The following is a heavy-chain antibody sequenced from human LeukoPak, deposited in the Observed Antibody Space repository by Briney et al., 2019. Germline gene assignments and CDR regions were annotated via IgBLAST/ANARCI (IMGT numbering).Heavy chain of an antibody. D-gene: IGHD5-12*01. Sequence: PSETLSLTCAVYGGSFSGYYWSWIRQPPGKGLEWIGEINHSGSTNYNPSLKSRVTISVDTSKNQFSLKLSSVTAADTAVYYCARVLIVATTLYYYYYGMDVWGQGTTVTVSS. CDR2: INHSGST. J-gene: IGHJ6*02. CDR3: ARVLIVATTLYYYYYGMDV. V-gene: IGHV4-34*01. CDR1: GGSFSGYY.